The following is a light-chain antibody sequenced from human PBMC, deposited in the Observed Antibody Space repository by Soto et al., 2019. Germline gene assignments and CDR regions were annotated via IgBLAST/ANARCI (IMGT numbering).Light chain of an antibody. CDR2: DAS. CDR1: QSVRFY. CDR3: QQRTNWSWT. Sequence: PGERATLSCRASQSVRFYLAWYQQKPGQTPRLLIYDASKRATGIPARFSGSGFGTDFTLTISSLEPEDFAVYYCQQRTNWSWTFGQGTKVEIK. J-gene: IGKJ1*01. V-gene: IGKV3-11*01.